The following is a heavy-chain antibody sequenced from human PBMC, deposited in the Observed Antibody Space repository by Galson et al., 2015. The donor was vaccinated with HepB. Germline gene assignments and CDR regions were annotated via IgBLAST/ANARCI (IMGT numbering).Heavy chain of an antibody. CDR1: GFTFTNYW. J-gene: IGHJ4*02. V-gene: IGHV5-51*01. D-gene: IGHD2-2*01. CDR2: IYPGDSNT. CDR3: ARHVAGVPGAISH. Sequence: QSGAEVKKPGESLRISCKGSGFTFTNYWIGWVRQMPGKGLEWMGIIYPGDSNTRYSPSFQGQVTISADKSITTAYLQWSSLKASDTAMYYCARHVAGVPGAISHWGQGTLLTVSS.